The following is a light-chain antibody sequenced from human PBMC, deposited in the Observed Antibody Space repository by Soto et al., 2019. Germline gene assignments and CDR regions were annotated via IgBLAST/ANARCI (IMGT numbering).Light chain of an antibody. Sequence: QTVVTQEPSFSVSPGGTVTLTCGMSSGSVSTRYYPSWYQQTPGQAPRTLIYSTSTRSSGVPDRFSGSKSGNTASLTISGLQAEDEADYFCCSYAGGYTDLFGTGTKLTVL. V-gene: IGLV8-61*01. CDR2: STS. CDR3: CSYAGGYTDL. CDR1: SGSVSTRYY. J-gene: IGLJ1*01.